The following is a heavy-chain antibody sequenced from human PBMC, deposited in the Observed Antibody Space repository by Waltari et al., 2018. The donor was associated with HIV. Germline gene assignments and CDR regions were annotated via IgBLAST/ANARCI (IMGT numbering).Heavy chain of an antibody. CDR3: ARAFMIRGTGAFDI. J-gene: IGHJ3*02. Sequence: EVQVVESGGGLVQPGGSLRLSCAAFGFTFSSYELNWVRQARGKGLEWFSYISSSGSTIYFAGSVKGRFTMSRDNAKNSLYLRMNSLRAEDTAVYYCARAFMIRGTGAFDIWGQGTMVTVSS. D-gene: IGHD3-10*01. CDR2: ISSSGSTI. V-gene: IGHV3-48*03. CDR1: GFTFSSYE.